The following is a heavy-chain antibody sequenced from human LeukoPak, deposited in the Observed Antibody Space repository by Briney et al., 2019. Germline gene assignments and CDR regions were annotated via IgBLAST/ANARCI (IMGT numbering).Heavy chain of an antibody. Sequence: GGSLRLSCAASGFTFSSYWMSWVRQAPGKGLEWVSAISGSGGSTYYADSVKGRFTISRDNSKNTLYLQMNSLRAEDTAVYYCAKGHCGGDCYPTDAFDIWGQGTMVTVSS. CDR1: GFTFSSYW. J-gene: IGHJ3*02. D-gene: IGHD2-21*02. CDR2: ISGSGGST. CDR3: AKGHCGGDCYPTDAFDI. V-gene: IGHV3-23*01.